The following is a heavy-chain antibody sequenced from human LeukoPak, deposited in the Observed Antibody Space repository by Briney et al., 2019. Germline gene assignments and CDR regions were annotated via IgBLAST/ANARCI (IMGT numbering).Heavy chain of an antibody. CDR2: IYPGDSDT. J-gene: IGHJ2*01. D-gene: IGHD4-23*01. CDR3: ARRVVNNRNWYFDL. V-gene: IGHV5-51*01. CDR1: GYSFTRNW. Sequence: RGESLKISCKGSGYSFTRNWIGWVRQMPGKGLEWMAIIYPGDSDTRYSPSFQGQVTISADKSINTAYLQWSSLKASDTAMYYCARRVVNNRNWYFDLWGRGTLVTVSS.